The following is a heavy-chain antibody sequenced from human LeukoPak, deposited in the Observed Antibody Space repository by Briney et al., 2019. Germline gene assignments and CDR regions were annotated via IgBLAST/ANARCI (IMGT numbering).Heavy chain of an antibody. V-gene: IGHV5-10-1*01. J-gene: IGHJ4*02. CDR2: IDCSDSYT. D-gene: IGHD4-17*01. CDR1: GYSFTSYW. CDR3: ARATADYETEFDY. Sequence: GESLKISCKGSGYSFTSYWISWVRQMPGKGLEWMGRIDCSDSYTNYSPSFQGHVTISADKSISTAYLQWSSLKASDTAMYYCARATADYETEFDYWGQGTLVTVSS.